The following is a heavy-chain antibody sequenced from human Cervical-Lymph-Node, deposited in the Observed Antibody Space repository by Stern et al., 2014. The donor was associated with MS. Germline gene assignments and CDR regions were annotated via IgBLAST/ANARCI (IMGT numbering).Heavy chain of an antibody. V-gene: IGHV1-2*06. J-gene: IGHJ6*02. D-gene: IGHD6-13*01. Sequence: VESGAEVKKPGASVKVSCKASGYSFTDFNTHWVRQAPGQGLEWMGRISPHTGGAKYAEKFQGRVTMTRDTSITTAYMELDRLTSDDTAVYYCATHGGSSFQMDVWGQGTTVTVSS. CDR2: ISPHTGGA. CDR1: GYSFTDFN. CDR3: ATHGGSSFQMDV.